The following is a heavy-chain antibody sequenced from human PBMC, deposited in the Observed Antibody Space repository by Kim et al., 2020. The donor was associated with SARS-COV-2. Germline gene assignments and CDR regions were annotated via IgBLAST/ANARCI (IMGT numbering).Heavy chain of an antibody. D-gene: IGHD2-2*02. Sequence: SVKVSCKASGGTFSSYTINWVRQAPGQGLEWMGRIIPILDIANYAQNFQGRVTITADKSTSTAYMELSSLRSEDTAVYYCARDHPRTVVPAAIRYNCFDPWGQGTLVTVSS. CDR2: IIPILDIA. CDR3: ARDHPRTVVPAAIRYNCFDP. CDR1: GGTFSSYT. V-gene: IGHV1-69*04. J-gene: IGHJ5*02.